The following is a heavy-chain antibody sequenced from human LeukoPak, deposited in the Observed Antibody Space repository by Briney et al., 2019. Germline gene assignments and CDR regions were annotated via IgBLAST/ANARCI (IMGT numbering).Heavy chain of an antibody. Sequence: AGGSLRLSCAASGFTFSDFWMTWIRQPPGQGLEWAAHIKQDGSERKYVDSVKGRFTISRDNAKKSLYLQMNSLRAEDTAIYYCVRDVGWYRFDYWGQGALVTVSS. CDR2: IKQDGSER. V-gene: IGHV3-7*03. CDR1: GFTFSDFW. CDR3: VRDVGWYRFDY. D-gene: IGHD6-19*01. J-gene: IGHJ4*02.